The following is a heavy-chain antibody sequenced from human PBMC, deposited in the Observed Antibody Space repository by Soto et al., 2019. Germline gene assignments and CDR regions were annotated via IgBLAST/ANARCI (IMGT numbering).Heavy chain of an antibody. J-gene: IGHJ4*02. D-gene: IGHD3-10*01. Sequence: SETLSLTCTVSGGSISRYYWNWIRQPPGKGLEWIGYIYYSGSTNYNPSLESRVTISVDTSKNQFSLKLSSVTAEDTAVYYCATLYYYGSGSYPSVFDYWGQGTLVTVSS. CDR2: IYYSGST. V-gene: IGHV4-59*01. CDR3: ATLYYYGSGSYPSVFDY. CDR1: GGSISRYY.